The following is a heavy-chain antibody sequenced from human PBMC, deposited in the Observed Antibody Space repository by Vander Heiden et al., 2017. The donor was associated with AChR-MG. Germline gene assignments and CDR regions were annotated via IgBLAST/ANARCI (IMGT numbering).Heavy chain of an antibody. J-gene: IGHJ5*02. CDR3: ARAKRAAPFDP. CDR2: SNHSGST. Sequence: QLQLQPWGAGLLKPSVTLSLTCAVYAGSFSGYYWSWVRQPPGKGLEWIGESNHSGSTNYNPSLKSRVTISVETSKNQFSLKLSSVTAADTAVYYCARAKRAAPFDPWGQGTLVTVSS. CDR1: AGSFSGYY. V-gene: IGHV4-34*01. D-gene: IGHD6-13*01.